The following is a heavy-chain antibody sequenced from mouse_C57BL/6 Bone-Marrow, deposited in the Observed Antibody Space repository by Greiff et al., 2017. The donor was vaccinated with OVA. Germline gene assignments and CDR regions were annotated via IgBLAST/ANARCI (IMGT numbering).Heavy chain of an antibody. CDR3: TRSEENGNCWYFDV. J-gene: IGHJ1*03. CDR1: GYTFTSYW. Sequence: VQLKQSGTVLARPGASVKMSCKTSGYTFTSYWMHWVKQRPGQGLEWIGAIYPGNSDTSYNQKFKGKAKLTAVTSASTAYMELSSLTNEDSAVYYCTRSEENGNCWYFDVWGTGTTVTVSS. CDR2: IYPGNSDT. D-gene: IGHD2-1*01. V-gene: IGHV1-5*01.